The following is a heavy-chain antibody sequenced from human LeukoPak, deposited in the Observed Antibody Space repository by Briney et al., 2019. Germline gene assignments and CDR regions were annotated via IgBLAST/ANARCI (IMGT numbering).Heavy chain of an antibody. CDR3: AKDLTMVRGSPKAVDY. V-gene: IGHV3-30*02. Sequence: GGSLRLSCAASGFTFSSYEMNWVRQAPGKGLEWVAFIRYDGSNKYYADSVKGRFTISRDNSKNTLYLQMNSLRAEDTAVYYCAKDLTMVRGSPKAVDYWGQGTLVTVSS. CDR2: IRYDGSNK. D-gene: IGHD3-10*01. CDR1: GFTFSSYE. J-gene: IGHJ4*02.